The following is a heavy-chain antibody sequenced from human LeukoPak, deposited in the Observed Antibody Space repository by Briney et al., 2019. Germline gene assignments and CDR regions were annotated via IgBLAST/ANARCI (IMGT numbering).Heavy chain of an antibody. CDR2: INHSGST. J-gene: IGHJ4*02. Sequence: PSETLSLTCAVYGGSFSGYYWSWIRQPPGKGLEWIGEINHSGSTNYNPSLKSRVTISVDTSKNQFSLKLSSVTAADTAVYYCARQATMPPPDDYWGQGTLVTDSS. CDR3: ARQATMPPPDDY. CDR1: GGSFSGYY. D-gene: IGHD5-24*01. V-gene: IGHV4-34*01.